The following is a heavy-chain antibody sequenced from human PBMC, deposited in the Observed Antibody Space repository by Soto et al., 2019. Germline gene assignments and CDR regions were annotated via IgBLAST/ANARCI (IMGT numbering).Heavy chain of an antibody. V-gene: IGHV3-30-3*01. CDR3: ARAGYCSCGRCYYPYYYYYGMNV. CDR2: ISYDGNIK. D-gene: IGHD2-15*01. J-gene: IGHJ6*02. Sequence: RGSLRLSCGASAFSFSHYAMHWVRQPSGKGLECVAVISYDGNIKSYADSVKGRFTIPRANPENPMYLQMNSLSPEYTAVYNCARAGYCSCGRCYYPYYYYYGMNVWGQGTTVTVYS. CDR1: AFSFSHYA.